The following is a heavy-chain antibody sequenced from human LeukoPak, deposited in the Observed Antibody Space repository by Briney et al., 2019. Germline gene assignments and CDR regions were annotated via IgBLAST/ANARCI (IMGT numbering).Heavy chain of an antibody. V-gene: IGHV4-34*01. CDR2: INHSGST. D-gene: IGHD2-2*01. CDR3: ARGIVVVPAASPTHFDC. J-gene: IGHJ4*02. CDR1: GGSFSGYY. Sequence: PSETLSLTCAVYGGSFSGYYWSWIRQPPGKGLEWIGEINHSGSTNYNPSLKSRVTISVDTSKNQFSLKLSSVTAADTAVYYCARGIVVVPAASPTHFDCWGQGTLVTVSS.